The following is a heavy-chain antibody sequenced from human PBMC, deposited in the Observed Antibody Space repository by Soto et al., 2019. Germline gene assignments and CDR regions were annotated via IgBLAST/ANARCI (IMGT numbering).Heavy chain of an antibody. D-gene: IGHD6-19*01. CDR3: AKVFSSGWNFDY. J-gene: IGHJ4*02. V-gene: IGHV3-23*01. CDR1: GFTFSSYA. CDR2: ISGSGGNT. Sequence: PGGSLRLSCTASGFTFSSYAMSWVRQAPGKGLEWASAISGSGGNTYYADSVKGRFTISRDNSKNTLYLQMNSLRAEDTAVYYCAKVFSSGWNFDYWGQGTLVTSPQ.